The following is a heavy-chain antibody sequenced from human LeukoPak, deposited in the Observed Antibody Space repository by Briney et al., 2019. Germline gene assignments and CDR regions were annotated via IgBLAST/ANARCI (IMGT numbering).Heavy chain of an antibody. CDR1: GFTFRSYS. J-gene: IGHJ4*02. V-gene: IGHV3-48*01. CDR2: ISSGSTTI. D-gene: IGHD3-3*01. Sequence: GSLRLSCAASGFTFRSYSMNWVRQAPGKGLEWVSYISSGSTTIYYADSVKGRFTISRDNAKNSLYLQMNSLRAEDTAVYYCARDGITIFGVINYWGQGTLVTVSS. CDR3: ARDGITIFGVINY.